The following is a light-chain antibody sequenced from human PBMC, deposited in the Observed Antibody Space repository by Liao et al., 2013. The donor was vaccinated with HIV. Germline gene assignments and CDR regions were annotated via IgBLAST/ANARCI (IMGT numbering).Light chain of an antibody. CDR1: KLGDKY. Sequence: SYELTQPPSVSVSPGQTASITCSGDKLGDKYACWYQQKPGQSPVLVISQDNKRPSGIPERFSGSTSGNTATLTISGTQAIDEADYYCQTWDSTSYVFGTGTKVIVL. J-gene: IGLJ1*01. CDR2: QDN. CDR3: QTWDSTSYV. V-gene: IGLV3-1*01.